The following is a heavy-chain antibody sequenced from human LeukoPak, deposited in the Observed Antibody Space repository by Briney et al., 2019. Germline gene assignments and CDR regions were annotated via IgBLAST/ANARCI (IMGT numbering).Heavy chain of an antibody. Sequence: SETLSPTCTVSGGSISSGSYYWSWIRQPAGKGLEWIGRIYTSGSTNYNPSLKSRVTISVDTSKNQFSLKLSSVTAADTAVYYCARSIVPDFDAFDIWGQGTMVTVSS. V-gene: IGHV4-61*02. CDR1: GGSISSGSYY. CDR3: ARSIVPDFDAFDI. D-gene: IGHD2-15*01. J-gene: IGHJ3*02. CDR2: IYTSGST.